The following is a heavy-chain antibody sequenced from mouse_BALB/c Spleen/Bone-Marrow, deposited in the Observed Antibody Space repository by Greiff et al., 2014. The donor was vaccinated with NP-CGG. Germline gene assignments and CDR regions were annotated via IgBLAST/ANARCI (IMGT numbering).Heavy chain of an antibody. V-gene: IGHV1-77*01. CDR2: IYPGTGST. CDR3: ARRKNVWFAY. J-gene: IGHJ3*01. Sequence: QVQLQQSGPELVKPGASVKVSCEASGYTFTDYIISWVKQRVGQGLEWIGEIYPGTGSTYYNEKFKGKATLTADKSSNIAYMQLSSLTSEDSAVYFCARRKNVWFAYWGQGTLVTVSA. CDR1: GYTFTDYI.